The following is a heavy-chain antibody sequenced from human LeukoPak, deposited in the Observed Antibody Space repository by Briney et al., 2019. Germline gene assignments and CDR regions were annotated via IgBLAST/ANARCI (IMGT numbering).Heavy chain of an antibody. CDR1: GDSISSYS. J-gene: IGHJ6*02. CDR3: AKLGSNYYYAMDV. CDR2: IYYSGST. Sequence: SETLSLTCAVSGDSISSYSWSWIRQPPGKGLEWIGYIYYSGSTDYNPALKSRATISVDTSKNQFSLKLSSVTAADSALYYCAKLGSNYYYAMDVWGQGTTVTVSS. V-gene: IGHV4-59*01. D-gene: IGHD3-16*01.